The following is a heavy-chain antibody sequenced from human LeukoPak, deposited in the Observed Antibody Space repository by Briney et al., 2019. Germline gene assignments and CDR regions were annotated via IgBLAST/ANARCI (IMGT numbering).Heavy chain of an antibody. V-gene: IGHV4-39*07. CDR3: ARVVDDYGDYWYFDL. CDR1: GGSISSSSYY. J-gene: IGHJ2*01. D-gene: IGHD4-17*01. CDR2: IYYSGST. Sequence: SETLSLTCTVSGGSISSSSYYWGWIRQPPGKGLEWIGSIYYSGSTNYNPSLKSRVTMSVDTSKNQFSLKLSSVTAADTAVYYCARVVDDYGDYWYFDLWGRGTLVTVSP.